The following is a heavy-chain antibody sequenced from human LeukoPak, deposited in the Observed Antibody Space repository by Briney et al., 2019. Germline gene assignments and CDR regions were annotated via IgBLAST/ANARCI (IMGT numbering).Heavy chain of an antibody. J-gene: IGHJ4*02. D-gene: IGHD5-12*01. CDR2: IRFDGTNK. CDR1: GFTFSSYG. Sequence: GGSLRLSCAASGFTFSSYGMHWVRQAPGKGLEWVSFIRFDGTNKYYADSVKGRFTISRDNSKNMLYLQMNSLRAEDTAVYYCARVADSGYDLMVSYVDYWGQGTLVTVTA. CDR3: ARVADSGYDLMVSYVDY. V-gene: IGHV3-30*02.